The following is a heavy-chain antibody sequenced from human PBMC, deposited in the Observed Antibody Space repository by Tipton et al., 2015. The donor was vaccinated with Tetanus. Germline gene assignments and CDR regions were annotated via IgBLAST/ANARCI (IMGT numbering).Heavy chain of an antibody. D-gene: IGHD3-22*01. J-gene: IGHJ5*02. CDR2: VYSGGST. V-gene: IGHV4-59*01. CDR1: GGSFSTYY. Sequence: GLVKPSETLSLTCTVSGGSFSTYYWNWIRQPPGKGLEWLGYVYSGGSTYYNPSLKSRVTISLATSKNQFSLKLSSVTAADTAMYFCARASSSGFYNWFDPWGQGTLVTVSS. CDR3: ARASSSGFYNWFDP.